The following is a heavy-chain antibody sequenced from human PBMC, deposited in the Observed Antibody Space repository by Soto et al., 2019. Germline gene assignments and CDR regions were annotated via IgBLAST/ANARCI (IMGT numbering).Heavy chain of an antibody. CDR2: IYSGGST. CDR3: ASGSSTTVTTVDAFDI. V-gene: IGHV3-66*01. CDR1: GFTVSSNY. J-gene: IGHJ3*02. Sequence: EVQLVESGGGLVQPGGSLRLSCAASGFTVSSNYMSWVRQAPGKGLEWVSVIYSGGSTYYADSVKGRFTISRDNSKNTLYLQMNSLRAEDTAVYYCASGSSTTVTTVDAFDIWGQGTKVTVSS. D-gene: IGHD4-17*01.